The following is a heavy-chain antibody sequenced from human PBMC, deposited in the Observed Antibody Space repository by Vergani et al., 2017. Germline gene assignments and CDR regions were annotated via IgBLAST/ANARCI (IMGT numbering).Heavy chain of an antibody. CDR2: IIPILGIA. Sequence: QVQLVQSGAEVKKPGSSVKVSCKASGGTFSSYAISWVRQAPGQGLEWMGRIIPILGIANYAQKVQGRVTITADKSTSTAYMELSSLRSEDTAVYYCARGSDYGDYSDYWGQGTLVTGSS. D-gene: IGHD4-17*01. J-gene: IGHJ4*02. CDR1: GGTFSSYA. CDR3: ARGSDYGDYSDY. V-gene: IGHV1-69*04.